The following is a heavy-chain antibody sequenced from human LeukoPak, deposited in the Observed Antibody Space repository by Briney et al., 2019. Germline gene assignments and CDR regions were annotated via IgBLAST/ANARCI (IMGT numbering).Heavy chain of an antibody. CDR2: INPNSGGT. CDR3: ARDVSAVTEEVFDS. D-gene: IGHD6-13*01. Sequence: ASVRVSCKASGYTFTDYYLHWVRQAPGHGLEWMGWINPNSGGTNYAQKFQGRVTMTRDTSISTAYMELSGLRSDDTAVYYCARDVSAVTEEVFDSWGQGTLVTVSS. J-gene: IGHJ4*02. V-gene: IGHV1-2*02. CDR1: GYTFTDYY.